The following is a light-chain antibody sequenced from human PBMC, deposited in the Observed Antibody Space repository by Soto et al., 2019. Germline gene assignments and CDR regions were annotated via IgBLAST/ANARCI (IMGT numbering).Light chain of an antibody. CDR2: KAS. CDR3: QQYSSYPAWT. Sequence: DIPMTQSPSTLPASVGDRVTITCRASQNINSWLAWYQQKPGKSPKLLIYKASSLKSGVPSRFSGSGSGTEFIFTFRRLQPDGVSHYYCQQYSSYPAWTFGQGNKVEIK. V-gene: IGKV1-5*03. CDR1: QNINSW. J-gene: IGKJ1*01.